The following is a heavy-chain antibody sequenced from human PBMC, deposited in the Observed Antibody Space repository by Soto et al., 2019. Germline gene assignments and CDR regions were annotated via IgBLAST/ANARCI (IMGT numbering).Heavy chain of an antibody. Sequence: QVQLQQWGAGLLKPSETLSLTCAVYGGSFSGYYWSWIRQPPGKGLEWIGEINHSGSTNYNPSLNGRVTISVDTSKNQFSLKLSSVTAADTAVYYCAREYGGNSGTFDYWGQGTLVTVSS. V-gene: IGHV4-34*01. CDR3: AREYGGNSGTFDY. CDR1: GGSFSGYY. D-gene: IGHD2-21*02. CDR2: INHSGST. J-gene: IGHJ4*02.